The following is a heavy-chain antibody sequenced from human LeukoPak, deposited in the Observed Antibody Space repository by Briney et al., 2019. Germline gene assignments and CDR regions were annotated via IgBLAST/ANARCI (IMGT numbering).Heavy chain of an antibody. CDR1: GESFSGYY. V-gene: IGHV4-34*01. CDR3: ARGHPFDY. CDR2: INHSGST. Sequence: PSETLSLTCAVYGESFSGYYWSWIRQPPGKGLEWIGEINHSGSTNYNPSLKSRVTISVDTSKNQFSLKLSSVTAADTAVYYCARGHPFDYWGQGTLVTVSS. J-gene: IGHJ4*02.